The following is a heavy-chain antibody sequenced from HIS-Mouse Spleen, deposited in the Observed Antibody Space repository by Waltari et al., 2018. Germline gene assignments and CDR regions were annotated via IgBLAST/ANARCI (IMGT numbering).Heavy chain of an antibody. V-gene: IGHV3-21*01. J-gene: IGHJ3*02. D-gene: IGHD7-27*01. CDR2: ISSSSSYI. Sequence: EVQLVQSGGGLVKPGGSLRLSCAASGFTFGRYSMNWVRQAPGQGLEWVSSISSSSSYIYYADSVKGRFTISRDNAKNSLYLQMNSLRAEDTAVYYCARRLLTGDAFDIWGQGTMVTVSS. CDR1: GFTFGRYS. CDR3: ARRLLTGDAFDI.